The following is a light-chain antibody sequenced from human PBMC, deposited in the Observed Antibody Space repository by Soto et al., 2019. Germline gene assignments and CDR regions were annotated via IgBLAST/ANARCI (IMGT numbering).Light chain of an antibody. Sequence: EFGWTRSPGTLPLSPGERATPSCRPSQSVSSSYLAWYQQKPGQAPRLLIYGASSRATGIPDRFSGSGSGTDFTLTISRLEPEDFAVYYCQQYGSSPDTFGQGTKLEIK. CDR3: QQYGSSPDT. V-gene: IGKV3-20*01. CDR1: QSVSSSY. J-gene: IGKJ1*01. CDR2: GAS.